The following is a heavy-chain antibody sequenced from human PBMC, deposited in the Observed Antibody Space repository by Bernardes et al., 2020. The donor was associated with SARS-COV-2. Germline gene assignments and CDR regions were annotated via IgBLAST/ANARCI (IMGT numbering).Heavy chain of an antibody. CDR3: ARGGTYDFWSGYYYYGMDV. Sequence: GGSLRLSCAASGFTFSSYWMHWVRQAPGKGLVWVSRINSDGSSTSYADSVKGRFTISRDNAKNTLYLQMNSLRAEDTAVYYCARGGTYDFWSGYYYYGMDVWGQGTTVTVSS. V-gene: IGHV3-74*01. J-gene: IGHJ6*02. CDR1: GFTFSSYW. CDR2: INSDGSST. D-gene: IGHD3-3*01.